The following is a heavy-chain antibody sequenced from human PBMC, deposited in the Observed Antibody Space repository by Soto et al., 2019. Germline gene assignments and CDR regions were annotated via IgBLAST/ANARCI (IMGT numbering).Heavy chain of an antibody. V-gene: IGHV1-69*13. CDR1: GGTFSSYA. Sequence: SVKVSCKASGGTFSSYAISWVRQAPGQGLEWMGGIIPIFGTANYAQKFQGRVTITADESTSTAYMELSSLRSEDTAVYYCARSYYYDSSGPSQYYYYGMDVWGQGTTVTVSS. CDR3: ARSYYYDSSGPSQYYYYGMDV. J-gene: IGHJ6*02. CDR2: IIPIFGTA. D-gene: IGHD3-22*01.